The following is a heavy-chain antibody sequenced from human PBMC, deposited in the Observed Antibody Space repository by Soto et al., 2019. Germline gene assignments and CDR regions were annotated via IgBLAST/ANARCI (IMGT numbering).Heavy chain of an antibody. CDR2: ISGDDEK. Sequence: QITLKESGPTQVKPTQTLTLTCTFSGFSLITGGVSVAWIRQPPGKALEWLALISGDDEKRYSPSLKSRLTITKDTIKNQVVFTMTNMDPLDTATYYCSHRRGMIMDVWGQGTTVTVSS. D-gene: IGHD3-16*01. CDR1: GFSLITGGVS. J-gene: IGHJ6*02. V-gene: IGHV2-5*02. CDR3: SHRRGMIMDV.